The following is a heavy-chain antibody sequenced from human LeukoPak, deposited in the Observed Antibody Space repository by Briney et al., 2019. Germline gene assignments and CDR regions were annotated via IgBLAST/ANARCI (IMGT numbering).Heavy chain of an antibody. V-gene: IGHV3-23*01. CDR2: ISGSGIST. Sequence: GGSLRLSCAASGFTVSNNYMSWVRQAPGKGLEWVSGISGSGISTYYADSVKGRFTISRDNSKNTLYLQMNSLRVEDTAVYYCAKSWNYYDSSGDDALDIWGQGTMVTVSS. CDR3: AKSWNYYDSSGDDALDI. CDR1: GFTVSNNY. J-gene: IGHJ3*02. D-gene: IGHD3-22*01.